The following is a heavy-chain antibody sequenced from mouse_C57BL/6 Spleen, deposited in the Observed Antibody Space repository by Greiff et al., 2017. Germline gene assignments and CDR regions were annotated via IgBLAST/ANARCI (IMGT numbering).Heavy chain of an antibody. CDR3: ARSTITTVVAYYFDY. J-gene: IGHJ2*01. V-gene: IGHV1-81*01. D-gene: IGHD1-1*01. CDR1: GYTFTSYG. Sequence: QVQLKESGAELARPGASVKLSCKASGYTFTSYGISWVKQRTGQGLEWIGEIYPRSGNTYYNEKVKGKATLTADKSSSTAYMELRSLTSEDSAVDFCARSTITTVVAYYFDYWGQGTTLTVSS. CDR2: IYPRSGNT.